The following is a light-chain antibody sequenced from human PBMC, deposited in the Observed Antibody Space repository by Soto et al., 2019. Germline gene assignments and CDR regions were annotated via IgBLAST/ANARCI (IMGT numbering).Light chain of an antibody. J-gene: IGLJ3*02. CDR1: RSDIGNYNL. CDR2: EVN. Sequence: QSVLTQPASVSGSPGQSITISCTGTRSDIGNYNLVSWYQQHPGKAPKLLIYEVNKRPSGVSNRFSGSKSGNTASQTISGLQTEDEADYYCCSYAGSDTWAFGGGTKLTVL. CDR3: CSYAGSDTWA. V-gene: IGLV2-23*02.